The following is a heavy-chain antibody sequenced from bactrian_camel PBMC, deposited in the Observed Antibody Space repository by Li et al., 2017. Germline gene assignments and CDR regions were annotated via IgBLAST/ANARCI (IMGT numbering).Heavy chain of an antibody. J-gene: IGHJ4*01. CDR1: GFTFSSYG. D-gene: IGHD2*01. V-gene: IGHV3S6*01. CDR3: NVRCRSWLGTEY. CDR2: IYGDGRNT. Sequence: HVQLVESGGGLVQPGGSLRLSCAASGFTFSSYGMSWVRQAPGKGLEWVSGIYGDGRNTYYADAVKGRLTISRDNAKNTLYLQMNRLKSEDTARYYCNVRCRSWLGTEYWGQGTQVTVS.